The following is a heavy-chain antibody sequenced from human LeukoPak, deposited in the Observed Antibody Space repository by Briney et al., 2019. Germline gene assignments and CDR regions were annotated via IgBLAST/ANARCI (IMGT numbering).Heavy chain of an antibody. CDR1: GYTFTSYD. CDR3: ARGPPNWGYDY. V-gene: IGHV1-8*01. CDR2: MSPNSGDT. D-gene: IGHD7-27*01. J-gene: IGHJ4*02. Sequence: ASVKVSCKASGYTFTSYDFNWVRQATGRRPEWMGWMSPNSGDTGYAQKFQDRVTMTRNTYISTAYMELSSLRSDDTAVHYCARGPPNWGYDYWGPGTLVTVSS.